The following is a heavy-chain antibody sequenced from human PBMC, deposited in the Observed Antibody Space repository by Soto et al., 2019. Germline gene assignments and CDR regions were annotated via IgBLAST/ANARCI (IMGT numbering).Heavy chain of an antibody. CDR3: ARGLYDILTGYYTRPNWFDP. CDR2: INHSGST. V-gene: IGHV4-34*01. Sequence: SETLSLTCAVYGGSFSGYYWSWIRQPPGKGLEWIGEINHSGSTNYNPSLKSRVTISVDTSKNQFSLKLSSVTAADTAVYYCARGLYDILTGYYTRPNWFDPWGQVTLVTVSS. CDR1: GGSFSGYY. J-gene: IGHJ5*02. D-gene: IGHD3-9*01.